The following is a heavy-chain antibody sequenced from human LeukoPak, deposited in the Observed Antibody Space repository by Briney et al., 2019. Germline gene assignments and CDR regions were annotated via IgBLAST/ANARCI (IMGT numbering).Heavy chain of an antibody. Sequence: GGSLRLSCAASGFTFSRYWMSWVRHAPGKGLEWVANIKQDGSESYHVDSVRGRFTISRDNTKNSLFLQMHSLRAEGTAVYYCATMGLEPLPYYFDYWGQGTLVTVSS. J-gene: IGHJ4*02. CDR3: ATMGLEPLPYYFDY. D-gene: IGHD1-1*01. CDR1: GFTFSRYW. CDR2: IKQDGSES. V-gene: IGHV3-7*01.